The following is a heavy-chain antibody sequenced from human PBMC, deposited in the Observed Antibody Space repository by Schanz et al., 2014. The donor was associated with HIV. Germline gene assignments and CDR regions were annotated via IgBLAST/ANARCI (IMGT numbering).Heavy chain of an antibody. V-gene: IGHV3-23*01. CDR1: GFSFLSYE. D-gene: IGHD3-16*01. J-gene: IGHJ3*02. Sequence: EVQLLESGGGLVQPGGSLRISCVASGFSFLSYEMSWVRQAPGKGREWLSTLRGRGDRTYYADSVKGRVTISRDNSKKMLFLQMNRLRAEDTAVYYCAIRTPMISFGAFEIWGRGTMVTVSS. CDR2: LRGRGDRT. CDR3: AIRTPMISFGAFEI.